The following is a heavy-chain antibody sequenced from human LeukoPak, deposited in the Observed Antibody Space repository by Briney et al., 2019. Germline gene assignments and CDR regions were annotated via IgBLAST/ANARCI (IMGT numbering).Heavy chain of an antibody. V-gene: IGHV4-39*01. J-gene: IGHJ6*03. CDR1: GGSITNSYY. Sequence: SETPSLTCTVSGGSITNSYYWGWIRQPPGKGLEWIGSIYYSGSTYYNPSLKSRVTISVDTSRNQFSLKLSSVTAADTAVYYCARHQGNYGDYYYYMDVWGKGTTVTVSS. CDR2: IYYSGST. D-gene: IGHD4-17*01. CDR3: ARHQGNYGDYYYYMDV.